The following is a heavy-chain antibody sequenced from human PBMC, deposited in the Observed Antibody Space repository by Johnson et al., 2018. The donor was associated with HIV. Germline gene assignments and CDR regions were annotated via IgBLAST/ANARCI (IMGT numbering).Heavy chain of an antibody. CDR2: ISYDGGSK. Sequence: VQLVESGGGVVQPGRSLRLSCAASGFTFSSYPMHWVRQAPGKGLEWVAIISYDGGSKYYADSVKGRFTISRDNSKNTLYLQLNSLRAEDTAVYYCARYCSGGSCYSVGQKNYAFDIWGQGTMVTVSS. D-gene: IGHD2-15*01. CDR3: ARYCSGGSCYSVGQKNYAFDI. CDR1: GFTFSSYP. V-gene: IGHV3-30*04. J-gene: IGHJ3*02.